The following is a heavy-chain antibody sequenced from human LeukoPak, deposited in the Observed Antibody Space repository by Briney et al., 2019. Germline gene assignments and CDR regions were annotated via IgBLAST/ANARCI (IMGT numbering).Heavy chain of an antibody. V-gene: IGHV4-59*12. Sequence: SETLSLTCTVSGGSISSYYWSWIRQPPGKGLEWIGYIYYSGSTNYNPSLKSRVTISVDTSKNQFSLKLSSVTAADTAVYYCARLEGSSWYVNWFDPWGQGTLVTVSS. J-gene: IGHJ5*02. CDR1: GGSISSYY. D-gene: IGHD6-13*01. CDR3: ARLEGSSWYVNWFDP. CDR2: IYYSGST.